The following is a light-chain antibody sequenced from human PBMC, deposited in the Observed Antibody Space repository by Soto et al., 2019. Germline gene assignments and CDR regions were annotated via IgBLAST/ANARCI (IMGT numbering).Light chain of an antibody. J-gene: IGKJ5*01. CDR2: GAS. CDR1: QSVTTR. CDR3: QQYGGSPIT. V-gene: IGKV3-20*01. Sequence: EIVLTQSPGTLSLSPGERVTLSCRASQSVTTRLAWYQHKPGQAPRLLISGASSRASGVPVRFSGSGSGTDFTLTISRLEPEDFALYYCQQYGGSPITFGLGTRLEIK.